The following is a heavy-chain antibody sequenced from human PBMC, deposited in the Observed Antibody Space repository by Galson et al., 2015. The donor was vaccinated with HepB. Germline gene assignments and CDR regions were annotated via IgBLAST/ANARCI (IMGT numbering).Heavy chain of an antibody. D-gene: IGHD3-22*01. V-gene: IGHV3-23*01. Sequence: SLRLSCAASGFTFNYHAMNWVRQAPGKGLEWVASISGSGGSKYYADSVKGRFTVSRDNSLDTVDLQMDSLRGDDTAVYYCAKDDLPYYVRWGYYSDLYYFDYWGQGTLVTVSS. CDR3: AKDDLPYYVRWGYYSDLYYFDY. J-gene: IGHJ4*02. CDR2: ISGSGGSK. CDR1: GFTFNYHA.